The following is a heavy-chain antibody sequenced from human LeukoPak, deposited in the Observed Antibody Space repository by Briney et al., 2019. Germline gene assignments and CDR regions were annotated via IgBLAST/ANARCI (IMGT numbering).Heavy chain of an antibody. V-gene: IGHV3-11*01. D-gene: IGHD1-26*01. Sequence: GSPRLSCAASGFTLSDYYMSWIRQAPGKGLEWISYIRSSGSSIFYADSVKGRFTISRDSAKNSLYLQMNSLRADDTAVYYCARAPSGSCLDYWGQGTLVTVSS. J-gene: IGHJ4*02. CDR1: GFTLSDYY. CDR3: ARAPSGSCLDY. CDR2: IRSSGSSI.